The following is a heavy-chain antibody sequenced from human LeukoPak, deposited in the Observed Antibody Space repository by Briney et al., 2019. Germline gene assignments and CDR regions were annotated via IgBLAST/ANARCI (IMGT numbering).Heavy chain of an antibody. CDR1: GFTFSSYR. J-gene: IGHJ4*02. V-gene: IGHV3-21*01. CDR3: ARYSSSWPSLNY. D-gene: IGHD6-13*01. CDR2: ISSSSSYI. Sequence: GGSLSLSCAASGFTFSSYRMNWVRQAPGKGLKWVSSISSSSSYIYYADSVKGRFTISRDNAKNSLYLQMNSLRAEDTAVYYCARYSSSWPSLNYWGQGTLVTVSS.